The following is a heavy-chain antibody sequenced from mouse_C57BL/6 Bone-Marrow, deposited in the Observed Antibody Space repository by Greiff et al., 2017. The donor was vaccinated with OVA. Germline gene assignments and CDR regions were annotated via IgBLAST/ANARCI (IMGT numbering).Heavy chain of an antibody. Sequence: QVQLQQSGAELVRPGASVTLSCKASGYTFTDYEMHWVKQTPVYGLEWIGAIDPETGGTAYNQKFKGKAILTADKSSSTAYMELRSLTSEDSAVYYCTRRVTPSYFDYWGQGTTLTVSS. V-gene: IGHV1-15*01. CDR2: IDPETGGT. CDR1: GYTFTDYE. J-gene: IGHJ2*01. D-gene: IGHD2-12*01. CDR3: TRRVTPSYFDY.